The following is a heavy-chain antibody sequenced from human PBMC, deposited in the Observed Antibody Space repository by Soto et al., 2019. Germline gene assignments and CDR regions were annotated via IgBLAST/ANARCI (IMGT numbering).Heavy chain of an antibody. CDR2: LTDDGKEK. Sequence: QVHLVESGGGVVQPGTSLRLSCVASGFTFSKYGMHWVRQAPGKGLEWVAILTDDGKEKYYADSVKGRFIISRDNSNNTLFLQMNTLSAEDTAVYYCAKFRFALKYYYGLDVWGQGTTVSVSS. D-gene: IGHD3-16*01. CDR1: GFTFSKYG. V-gene: IGHV3-30*18. CDR3: AKFRFALKYYYGLDV. J-gene: IGHJ6*02.